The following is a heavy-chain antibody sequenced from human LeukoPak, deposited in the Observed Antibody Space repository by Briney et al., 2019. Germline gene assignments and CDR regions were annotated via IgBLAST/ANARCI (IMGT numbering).Heavy chain of an antibody. D-gene: IGHD1-26*01. CDR1: GFTFDDYA. CDR2: ISWNSGSI. Sequence: PGGSLRLSCAASGFTFDDYAMHWVRQAPGKGLEWVSGISWNSGSIGYADSVKGRFTISRDNAKSSLYLQMNSLRTEDMAFYYCAKAVGATYNSMDVWGNGTTVTVSS. V-gene: IGHV3-9*03. CDR3: AKAVGATYNSMDV. J-gene: IGHJ6*03.